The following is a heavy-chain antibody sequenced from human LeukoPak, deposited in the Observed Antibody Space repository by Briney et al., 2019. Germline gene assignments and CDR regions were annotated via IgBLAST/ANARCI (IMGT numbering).Heavy chain of an antibody. J-gene: IGHJ4*02. CDR2: ISGGGDST. CDR1: GFTFSSYV. V-gene: IGHV3-23*01. Sequence: PGGSLRLSCAASGFTFSSYVMSWVRQAPGKGLEWVSVISGGGDSTYYADSVKGRFTISRDNSKNTLYLQMNSLRAEYTAVYYCARGYDSSGYYNDYWGQGTLVTVSS. CDR3: ARGYDSSGYYNDY. D-gene: IGHD3-22*01.